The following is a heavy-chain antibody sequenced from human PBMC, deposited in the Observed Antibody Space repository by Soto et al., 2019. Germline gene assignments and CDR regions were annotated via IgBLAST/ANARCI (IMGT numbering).Heavy chain of an antibody. Sequence: QVQLQESGPGLVKPSETLSLTCTVSGGSISSYYWSWIRQPPGKGLEWIGYIYYSGSTNYNPSLKSRVTISVDTSKNQFSLKLSSVTAADTAVYYCARDSAVVVADDNGAFDIWGQGTMVTVSS. D-gene: IGHD2-15*01. J-gene: IGHJ3*02. V-gene: IGHV4-59*01. CDR2: IYYSGST. CDR1: GGSISSYY. CDR3: ARDSAVVVADDNGAFDI.